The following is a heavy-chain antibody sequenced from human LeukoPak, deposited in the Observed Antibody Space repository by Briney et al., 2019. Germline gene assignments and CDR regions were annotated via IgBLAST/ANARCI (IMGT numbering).Heavy chain of an antibody. J-gene: IGHJ3*02. CDR1: GYTFTTYY. Sequence: ASVKVSCTAPGYTFTTYYMHWVRQAPGQGLEWMGIINPSGGTTGYAQKFQGRLTMTRDTSTTTVCMELSSLRSEDTAVYYCARVRVRGLRTNAFDIWGQGTMVTVSS. CDR2: INPSGGTT. D-gene: IGHD3-10*01. V-gene: IGHV1-46*01. CDR3: ARVRVRGLRTNAFDI.